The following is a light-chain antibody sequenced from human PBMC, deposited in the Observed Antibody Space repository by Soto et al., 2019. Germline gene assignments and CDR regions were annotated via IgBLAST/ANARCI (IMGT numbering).Light chain of an antibody. CDR3: CSYAGSSTVV. CDR2: EGS. J-gene: IGLJ2*01. V-gene: IGLV2-23*01. Sequence: QSVLTQPASVSGSPGQSITISCTGTIRYVGSYNLVSWYQQHPGKAPKLMIFEGSKRPSGVSDRFSGSKSGNTASLTISGLQAEDEADYYCCSYAGSSTVVFGGGTKLTVL. CDR1: IRYVGSYNL.